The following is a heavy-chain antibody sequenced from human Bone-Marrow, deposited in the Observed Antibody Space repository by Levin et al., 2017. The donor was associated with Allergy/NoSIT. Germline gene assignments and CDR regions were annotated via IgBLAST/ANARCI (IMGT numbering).Heavy chain of an antibody. D-gene: IGHD2-2*01. V-gene: IGHV3-23*01. CDR3: AKGSDRYCSSTSCYFPVDY. J-gene: IGHJ4*02. CDR1: GFTFSSYA. Sequence: GGSLRLSCAASGFTFSSYAMSWVRQAPGKGLEWVSAISGSGGSTYYADSVKGRFTISRDNSKNTLYLQMNSLRAEDTAVYYCAKGSDRYCSSTSCYFPVDYWGQGTLVTVSS. CDR2: ISGSGGST.